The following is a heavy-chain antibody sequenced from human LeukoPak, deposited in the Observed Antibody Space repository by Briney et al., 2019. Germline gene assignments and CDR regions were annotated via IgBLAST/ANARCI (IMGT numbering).Heavy chain of an antibody. J-gene: IGHJ4*02. V-gene: IGHV3-21*01. CDR2: ITSGSSHI. CDR3: ARESFAARWD. Sequence: PGGSLRLSCAASGFTFSSYNMNWVRQTPGQGLEWVSSITSGSSHIYYADSVKGRFTISRDNAKTSLSLQMNSLRAEDTAVYYCARESFAARWDWGQGTLVTVSS. D-gene: IGHD6-6*01. CDR1: GFTFSSYN.